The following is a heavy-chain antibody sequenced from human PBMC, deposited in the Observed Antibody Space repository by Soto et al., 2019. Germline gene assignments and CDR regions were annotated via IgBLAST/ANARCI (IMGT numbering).Heavy chain of an antibody. D-gene: IGHD2-2*01. J-gene: IGHJ6*02. CDR2: ISGSGDST. CDR1: GFTFSNYA. Sequence: PGGSLRLSCAASGFTFSNYAMSWVRQAPGKGLEWVSTISGSGDSTSYADSVKGRFIVSRDNSKNTLYLQMNSLRAEDTAVSYCARAYCSSISCHSYGLDVWGQGTTVTVSS. CDR3: ARAYCSSISCHSYGLDV. V-gene: IGHV3-23*01.